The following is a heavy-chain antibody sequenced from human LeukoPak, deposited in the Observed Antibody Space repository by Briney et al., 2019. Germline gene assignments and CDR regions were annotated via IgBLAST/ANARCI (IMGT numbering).Heavy chain of an antibody. CDR2: IYYSGST. CDR3: ARAVAPTYYFDF. D-gene: IGHD2-15*01. CDR1: GGSISSYY. J-gene: IGHJ4*02. V-gene: IGHV4-59*01. Sequence: SETLSLTCTVSGGSISSYYWSWIRQPPGKGLEWIGYIYYSGSTNYNPSLKSRVTISGDTSKNQFSLKLSSVTAADAAIYYCARAVAPTYYFDFWGQGTLVTVSS.